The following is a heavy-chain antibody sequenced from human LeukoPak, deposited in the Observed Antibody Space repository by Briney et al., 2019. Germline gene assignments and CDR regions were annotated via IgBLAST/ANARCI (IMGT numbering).Heavy chain of an antibody. CDR1: DGSSSSSS. V-gene: IGHV4-59*01. J-gene: IGHJ3*01. D-gene: IGHD3-16*01. CDR3: ARANMIISAFDF. Sequence: SETLSLTCTVSDGSSSSSSWNWIRQPPGKGLEWIGYIYWSTKYNPSLESRVTISVDTSKNRFSLNLSSMTAADTAVYYCARANMIISAFDFWGQGTMVTVSS. CDR2: IYWST.